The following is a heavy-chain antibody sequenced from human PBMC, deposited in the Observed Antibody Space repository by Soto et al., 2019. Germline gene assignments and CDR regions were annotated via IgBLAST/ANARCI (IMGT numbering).Heavy chain of an antibody. Sequence: QVQLVQSGAEVKKPGASVKVSCKASGYTFTSYGISWVRQAPGQGLEWMGWISAYNGNTNYAQKLQGRVTMTTDTTASTADMERRSRRADDTAVYYCARGDIVATIPPRYYYCGMDVWGQGTTVTVSS. V-gene: IGHV1-18*01. CDR3: ARGDIVATIPPRYYYCGMDV. CDR1: GYTFTSYG. D-gene: IGHD5-12*01. CDR2: ISAYNGNT. J-gene: IGHJ6*02.